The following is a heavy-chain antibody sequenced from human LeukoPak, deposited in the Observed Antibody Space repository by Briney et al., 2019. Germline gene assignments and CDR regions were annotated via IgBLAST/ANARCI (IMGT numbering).Heavy chain of an antibody. CDR3: ASTRTGLLCFGVQAPPPYYYYYMDV. V-gene: IGHV1-69*13. J-gene: IGHJ6*03. Sequence: SVKVSCKASGGTFSSYAISWVRQAPGQGLEWMGGIIPIFGTANYAQKFQGRVTITADESTSTAYMGLSSLRSEDTAVYYCASTRTGLLCFGVQAPPPYYYYYMDVWGKGTTVTVSS. CDR1: GGTFSSYA. D-gene: IGHD3-10*01. CDR2: IIPIFGTA.